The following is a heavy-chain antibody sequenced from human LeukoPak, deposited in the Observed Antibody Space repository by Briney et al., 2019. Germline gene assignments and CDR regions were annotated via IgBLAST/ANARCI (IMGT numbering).Heavy chain of an antibody. CDR1: GFTFSSYG. V-gene: IGHV3-30*18. CDR2: ISYDGSNK. CDR3: AKEAQSRDGYNFPPVYFDD. Sequence: GGSLRLSCAASGFTFSSYGMHWVRQAPGKGLEWVAVISYDGSNKYYADSVKGRFTISRDNSKNTLYLQMNSLRAEDTAVYYCAKEAQSRDGYNFPPVYFDDWGQGTLVTVSS. J-gene: IGHJ4*02. D-gene: IGHD5-24*01.